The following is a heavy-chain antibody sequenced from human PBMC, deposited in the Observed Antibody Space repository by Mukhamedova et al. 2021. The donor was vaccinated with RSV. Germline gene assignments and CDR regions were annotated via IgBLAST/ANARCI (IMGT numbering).Heavy chain of an antibody. Sequence: WMGWINPNSGGTNYAQKFQGRVTMTRDTSISTAYMELSRLRSDDTAVYYCASTGVVVPAAKRNYWYFDLWGRGTLATVSS. V-gene: IGHV1-2*02. D-gene: IGHD2-2*01. CDR2: INPNSGGT. J-gene: IGHJ2*01. CDR3: ASTGVVVPAAKRNYWYFDL.